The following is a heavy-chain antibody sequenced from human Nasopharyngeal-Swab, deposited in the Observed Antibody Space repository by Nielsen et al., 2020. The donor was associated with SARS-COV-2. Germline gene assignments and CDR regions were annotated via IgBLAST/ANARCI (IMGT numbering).Heavy chain of an antibody. CDR2: IKSDGSST. D-gene: IGHD6-13*01. J-gene: IGHJ6*02. CDR3: ARESIAAAGPGMDV. Sequence: GESLKISFAASGFLFSSYWMHWVRQAPGKGLVWVSRIKSDGSSTSYADSVKGRFPLSRDNAKNTLFLQMNSLRAEDTDVYYCARESIAAAGPGMDVWGQGTTVTVSS. CDR1: GFLFSSYW. V-gene: IGHV3-74*01.